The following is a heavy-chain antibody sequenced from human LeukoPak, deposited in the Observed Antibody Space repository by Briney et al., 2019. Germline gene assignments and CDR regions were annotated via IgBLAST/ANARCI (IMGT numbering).Heavy chain of an antibody. CDR3: ARGGDYYDSSRGFDP. D-gene: IGHD3-22*01. Sequence: SETLSLTCTVSGGSISSGSYYWSWIRQPAGKGLEWIGRIYTSGSTNYNPSLKSRVTISVDTSKNQFSLKLSSVTAADTAVYYCARGGDYYDSSRGFDPWGQGTLVTVSS. CDR2: IYTSGST. J-gene: IGHJ5*02. CDR1: GGSISSGSYY. V-gene: IGHV4-61*02.